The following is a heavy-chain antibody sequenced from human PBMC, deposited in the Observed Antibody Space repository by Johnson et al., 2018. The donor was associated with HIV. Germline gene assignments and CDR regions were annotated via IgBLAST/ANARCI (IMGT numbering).Heavy chain of an antibody. V-gene: IGHV3-30*02. CDR3: ARTSCNGARCLGYDPFDV. CDR1: GFIFSSYG. D-gene: IGHD2-8*01. J-gene: IGHJ3*01. CDR2: IRYDGSRL. Sequence: QMLLVESGGGVVQPGGSLRLSCEASGFIFSSYGMHWVRQAPGKGLEWVAFIRYDGSRLTYADSVKGRFTIARDNAKNTLYLELKSLRSEDTAVYYCARTSCNGARCLGYDPFDVWGQGAMVTVSS.